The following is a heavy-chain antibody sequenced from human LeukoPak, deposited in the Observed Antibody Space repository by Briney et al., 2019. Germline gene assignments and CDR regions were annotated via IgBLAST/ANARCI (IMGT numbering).Heavy chain of an antibody. CDR1: GGSISSYY. J-gene: IGHJ4*02. CDR2: IYYSGST. CDR3: ASTDSGYER. V-gene: IGHV4-59*01. Sequence: PSETLSLTCTVSGGSISSYYWSWIRQPPGKGLEWIGYIYYSGSTNYDPSLKSRVTISVDTSKNQFSLKLSSVTAADTAVYYCASTDSGYERWGQGTLVTVSS. D-gene: IGHD5-12*01.